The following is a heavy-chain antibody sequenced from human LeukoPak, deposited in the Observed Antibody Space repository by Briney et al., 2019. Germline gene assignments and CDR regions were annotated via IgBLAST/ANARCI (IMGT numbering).Heavy chain of an antibody. Sequence: SETLSLTCTVSAYSISSGYYWGWIRQPPGRGLEWIGNIHHSGSTNYNPSLKSRVTISEDKSKNQFSLKLSSVTAADTAVYYCAREEPKSPFDPWGQGTLVTVSS. D-gene: IGHD1-26*01. CDR1: AYSISSGYY. J-gene: IGHJ5*02. V-gene: IGHV4-38-2*02. CDR3: AREEPKSPFDP. CDR2: IHHSGST.